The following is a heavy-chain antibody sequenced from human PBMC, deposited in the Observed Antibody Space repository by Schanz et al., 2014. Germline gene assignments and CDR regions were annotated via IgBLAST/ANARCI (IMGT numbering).Heavy chain of an antibody. J-gene: IGHJ4*02. D-gene: IGHD6-19*01. CDR2: IIPVIHRP. Sequence: QVHLVQSGAEVKKPGSSVKISCQTPGGTFNSYSISWLRQGPGQGLEWMGRIIPVIHRPDYAQKFRGRVTITADTSTTTASMELTSLTSDATAIYFCARESSGIFPGDYFDYWGQGTLVTVSS. V-gene: IGHV1-69*08. CDR1: GGTFNSYS. CDR3: ARESSGIFPGDYFDY.